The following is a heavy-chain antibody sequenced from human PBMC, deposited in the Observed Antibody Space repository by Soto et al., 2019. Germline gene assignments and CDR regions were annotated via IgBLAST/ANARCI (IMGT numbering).Heavy chain of an antibody. J-gene: IGHJ4*02. D-gene: IGHD2-2*03. Sequence: QVQLVESGGGRVKPGGSLRVSCAASGFTLSDYYMSWVRQAPGKGLEWVSYISDTGRTIYYADSVRGRFTVSRDNAKNALFLQINSLRAEDTAVYYCARVDNRRMPFTGVAFDYWGQATPVTVS. CDR3: ARVDNRRMPFTGVAFDY. V-gene: IGHV3-11*01. CDR1: GFTLSDYY. CDR2: ISDTGRTI.